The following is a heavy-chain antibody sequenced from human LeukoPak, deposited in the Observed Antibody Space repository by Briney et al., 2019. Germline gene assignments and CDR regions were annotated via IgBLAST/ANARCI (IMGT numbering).Heavy chain of an antibody. Sequence: KPGGSLRLSCAASGFSFSTYNMNWVRQAPGKALEWVSSITSSGREIFYIDSVKGRFTISRDNAEKSLYLQMDSLRAEDTAVYFCARDPYNGAYGNDYYYYMDAWGKGTTVTVSS. D-gene: IGHD5-12*01. V-gene: IGHV3-21*01. CDR2: ITSSGREI. CDR1: GFSFSTYN. CDR3: ARDPYNGAYGNDYYYYMDA. J-gene: IGHJ6*03.